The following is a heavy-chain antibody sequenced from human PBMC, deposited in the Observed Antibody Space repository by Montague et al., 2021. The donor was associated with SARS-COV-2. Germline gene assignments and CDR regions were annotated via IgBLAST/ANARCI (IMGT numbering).Heavy chain of an antibody. J-gene: IGHJ4*02. Sequence: SETLSLTCTASGGSISSRSYYWGWIRQPPGKGLEWIGSIYYSGGTYYNPSLKSRVTKSLDTSKNQISLKLSSVTAADTAVYYCARVITRQYNFVVVWLYYFDLWGQGTLVIVSS. V-gene: IGHV4-39*07. CDR2: IYYSGGT. CDR1: GGSISSRSYY. D-gene: IGHD2-15*01. CDR3: ARVITRQYNFVVVWLYYFDL.